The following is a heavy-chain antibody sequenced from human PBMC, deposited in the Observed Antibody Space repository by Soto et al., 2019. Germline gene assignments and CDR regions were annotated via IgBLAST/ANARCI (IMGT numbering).Heavy chain of an antibody. V-gene: IGHV3-7*01. D-gene: IGHD6-13*01. Sequence: EVQLVESGGGLVQPGGSLRLSCVDSGFTFSSYWMSWVRQAPVKGLEWVGNKKQAGSEENYVDSVKGRFTISRDNAKNSMYLQMNSLRAEDTAVYYCARIAASGRGWDVWGQGTTVVVSS. CDR1: GFTFSSYW. CDR2: KKQAGSEE. CDR3: ARIAASGRGWDV. J-gene: IGHJ6*02.